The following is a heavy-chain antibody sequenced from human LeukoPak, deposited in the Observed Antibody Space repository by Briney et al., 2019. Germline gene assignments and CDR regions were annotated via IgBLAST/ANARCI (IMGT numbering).Heavy chain of an antibody. J-gene: IGHJ4*02. CDR1: GGSFSGYY. CDR3: ARGLTGAGPFDY. D-gene: IGHD1-14*01. Sequence: SESLSLTCAVDGGSFSGYYWSWISQPPGKGLEWIGENNHSGSTNYNPSLKSRVTISVDTSKNQFSLKLSSVTAADTAVYYCARGLTGAGPFDYWGQGTLVTVSS. CDR2: NNHSGST. V-gene: IGHV4-34*01.